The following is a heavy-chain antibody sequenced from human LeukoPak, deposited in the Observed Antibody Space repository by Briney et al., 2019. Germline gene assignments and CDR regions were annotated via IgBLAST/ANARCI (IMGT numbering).Heavy chain of an antibody. CDR1: GGSISSYY. CDR2: IYTSGST. D-gene: IGHD6-13*01. CDR3: ARAAAAAGTEYFQH. J-gene: IGHJ1*01. Sequence: SETLSLTCTVSGGSISSYYWSWIRQPAGKGLEWIGRIYTSGSTKYNPSLKSRVTMSVDTSKNQFSLKLSSVTAADTAVYYCARAAAAAGTEYFQHWGQSTLVTVSS. V-gene: IGHV4-4*07.